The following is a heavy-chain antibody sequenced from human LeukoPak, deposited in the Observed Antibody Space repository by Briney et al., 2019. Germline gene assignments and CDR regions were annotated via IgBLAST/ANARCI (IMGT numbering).Heavy chain of an antibody. CDR2: IIPIFGTA. CDR1: GGTFSSYA. Sequence: SVKVSCKASGGTFSSYAISWVRQAPGQGLEWMGGIIPIFGTANYAQKFQGRVTITTDESTSTAYLELSSLRSEDTAVYYCAGITMVRGVIIPPDYWGQGTLVTVSS. J-gene: IGHJ4*02. D-gene: IGHD3-10*01. V-gene: IGHV1-69*05. CDR3: AGITMVRGVIIPPDY.